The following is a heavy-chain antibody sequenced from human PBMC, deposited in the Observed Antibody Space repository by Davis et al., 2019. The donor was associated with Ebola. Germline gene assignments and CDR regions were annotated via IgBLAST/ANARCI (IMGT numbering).Heavy chain of an antibody. D-gene: IGHD4-17*01. CDR2: ISAYNGNT. J-gene: IGHJ4*02. V-gene: IGHV1-18*04. CDR3: ARGNGDYYFDY. CDR1: GYTFTNYG. Sequence: ASVKVSCKASGYTFTNYGLTWVRQAPGQGLEWMGWISAYNGNTNYAQTLQGRVTMTTDTSTSTAYMELRSLRSDDTAVYYCARGNGDYYFDYWGQGTLVTVSS.